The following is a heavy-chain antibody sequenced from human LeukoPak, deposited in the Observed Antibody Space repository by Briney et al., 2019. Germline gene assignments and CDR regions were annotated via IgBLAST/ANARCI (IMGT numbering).Heavy chain of an antibody. CDR2: IFYSGST. Sequence: PSQTLSLTCNVSGGSISSGGYYWSWIHQPPGKGLEWIGYIFYSGSTYYNPSLKSRVTISVDTSNNQFSLKLSSVTAADTAVYYCAREDRVAAGATSWFDPWGQGTLVTVSS. V-gene: IGHV4-31*03. D-gene: IGHD6-13*01. CDR3: AREDRVAAGATSWFDP. J-gene: IGHJ5*02. CDR1: GGSISSGGYY.